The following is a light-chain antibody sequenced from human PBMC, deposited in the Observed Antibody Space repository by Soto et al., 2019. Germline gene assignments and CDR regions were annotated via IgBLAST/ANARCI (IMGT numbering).Light chain of an antibody. CDR1: QSVLYSANNKNY. CDR2: WAS. J-gene: IGKJ2*01. Sequence: DIVMTQSPGSLAVSLGERATINCKSSQSVLYSANNKNYLAWYQQKPGQPPKLLIYWASTRASGLPDRFSGSGSGTDFTLTISSLQAEDVAVYYCQQYYRAPPYTFGQGTKLEIK. CDR3: QQYYRAPPYT. V-gene: IGKV4-1*01.